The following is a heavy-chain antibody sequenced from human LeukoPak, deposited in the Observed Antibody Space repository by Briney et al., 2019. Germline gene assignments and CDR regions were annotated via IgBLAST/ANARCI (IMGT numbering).Heavy chain of an antibody. J-gene: IGHJ3*01. V-gene: IGHV1-18*01. CDR1: GYTFSTYG. CDR3: ARDLYYYGSGSYYDVFDV. Sequence: ASVKVSCKAAGYTFSTYGISWVRQAPGQGLEWMGWISAYKGNTYYAEKLQGRVTMTTDTSTSTAYMELRSLRSDDTAIYYCARDLYYYGSGSYYDVFDVWGQGTMVTVSS. CDR2: ISAYKGNT. D-gene: IGHD3-10*01.